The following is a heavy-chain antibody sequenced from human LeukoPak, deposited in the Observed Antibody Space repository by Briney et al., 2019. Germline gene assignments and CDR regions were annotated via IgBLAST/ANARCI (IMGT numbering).Heavy chain of an antibody. CDR3: ARDRGDNDYSKSDY. D-gene: IGHD4-11*01. CDR1: GFTFSSYE. V-gene: IGHV3-48*03. Sequence: PGGSLRLSCAASGFTFSSYEMNWVRQAPGKGLEWVSYISSSGSTIYYADSVKGRFTISRDNAKNSLYLQMNSLRAEDTAVYYCARDRGDNDYSKSDYWGQGTLVTVSS. CDR2: ISSSGSTI. J-gene: IGHJ4*02.